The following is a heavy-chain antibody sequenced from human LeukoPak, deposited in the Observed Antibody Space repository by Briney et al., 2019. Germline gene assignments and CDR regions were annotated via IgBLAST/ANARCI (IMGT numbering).Heavy chain of an antibody. V-gene: IGHV3-30*02. CDR2: IRYDGSNK. D-gene: IGHD2-2*01. CDR3: AGGVCSSTSCRPYYFDY. J-gene: IGHJ4*02. CDR1: GFTFSSYG. Sequence: GGSLRLSCAASGFTFSSYGMHWVRQAPGKGLEWVAFIRYDGSNKYYADSVKGRFTISRDSSKNTLYLQMNSLRAEDTAVYYCAGGVCSSTSCRPYYFDYWGQGTLVTVSS.